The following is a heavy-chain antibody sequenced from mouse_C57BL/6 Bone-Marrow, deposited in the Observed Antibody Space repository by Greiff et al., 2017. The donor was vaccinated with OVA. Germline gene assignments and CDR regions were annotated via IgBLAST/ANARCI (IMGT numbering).Heavy chain of an antibody. CDR3: ARAYYSNLYAMDY. D-gene: IGHD2-5*01. Sequence: DVQLVESGGGLVKPGGSLKLSCAASGFTFSSYAMSWVRQTPEKRLEWVATISDGGSYTYYPDNVKGRFTISRDNAKNNLYLQMSHLKSEDTAMYYCARAYYSNLYAMDYWGQGTSVTVSS. CDR1: GFTFSSYA. V-gene: IGHV5-4*01. J-gene: IGHJ4*01. CDR2: ISDGGSYT.